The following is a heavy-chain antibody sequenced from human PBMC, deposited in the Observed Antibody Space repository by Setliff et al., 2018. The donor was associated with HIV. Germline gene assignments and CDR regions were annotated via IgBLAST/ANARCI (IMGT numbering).Heavy chain of an antibody. D-gene: IGHD3-3*01. CDR2: INTNTGNP. J-gene: IGHJ6*03. CDR3: TRDHTPPPNYDFWSGQIDLRNIFYYMDV. V-gene: IGHV7-4-1*01. Sequence: ASVKDSCKASGYTFNTYYIHWVRQAPGQGLEWMGYINTNTGNPTYAQVFTGRFVFSVDTPVSTAYLQIFSLKAEDTAVYYCTRDHTPPPNYDFWSGQIDLRNIFYYMDVWGTGSPVTV. CDR1: GYTFNTYY.